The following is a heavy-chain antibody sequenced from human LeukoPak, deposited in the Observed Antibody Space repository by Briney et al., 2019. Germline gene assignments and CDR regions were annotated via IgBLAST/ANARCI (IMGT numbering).Heavy chain of an antibody. CDR3: ARVGYKPAAITYYYYYGMDV. D-gene: IGHD2-2*02. CDR2: ISAYNGNT. Sequence: ASVKVSCKAPGYTFTSYGISWVRQAPGQGLEWMGWISAYNGNTNYAQKLQGRVTMTTDTSTSTAYMELRSLRSDDTAVYYCARVGYKPAAITYYYYYGMDVWGQGTTVTVSS. CDR1: GYTFTSYG. J-gene: IGHJ6*02. V-gene: IGHV1-18*01.